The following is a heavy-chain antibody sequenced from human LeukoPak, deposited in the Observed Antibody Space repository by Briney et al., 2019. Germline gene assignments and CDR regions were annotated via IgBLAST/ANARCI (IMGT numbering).Heavy chain of an antibody. D-gene: IGHD3-22*01. V-gene: IGHV3-30*04. J-gene: IGHJ4*02. CDR3: ARDVSVVVLSSTPTQIDY. CDR2: ISYEANDK. CDR1: VFTFSNYA. Sequence: PGGTLRLSCAASVFTFSNYAMHWVRQAPGKGLEWVAVISYEANDKYYADSVKGRFTISRDNSKNTLYLQMNNLRAEDTAVYYCARDVSVVVLSSTPTQIDYWGQGTLVTVSS.